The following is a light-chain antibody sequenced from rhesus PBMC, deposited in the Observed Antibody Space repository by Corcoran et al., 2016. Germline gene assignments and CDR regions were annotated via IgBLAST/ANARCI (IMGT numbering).Light chain of an antibody. Sequence: DIQMTQSPSSLSASVGDKVTITCRASQGIYNALAWYQQKPGKAPNLLIYAASPLQIGVPSRVSGSGSVTNFTLTIRSLQPEDFAVYYCQQRNSYPVTFGPGTKLDIK. CDR2: AAS. CDR3: QQRNSYPVT. CDR1: QGIYNA. V-gene: IGKV1-33*01. J-gene: IGKJ3*01.